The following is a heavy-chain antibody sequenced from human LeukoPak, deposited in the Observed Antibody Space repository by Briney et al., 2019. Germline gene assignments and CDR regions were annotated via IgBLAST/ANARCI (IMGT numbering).Heavy chain of an antibody. V-gene: IGHV3-33*01. CDR1: GFTFSSYG. CDR3: ARARPIVGATDYFDY. D-gene: IGHD1-26*01. J-gene: IGHJ4*02. Sequence: GGSLRLSCAASGFTFSSYGMHWVRQAPGKGLEWVAVIWYDGSNKYYADSVKGRFTISRDNSKNTLYLQMNSLRAEDTAVYYCARARPIVGATDYFDYWGQGTLVTVS. CDR2: IWYDGSNK.